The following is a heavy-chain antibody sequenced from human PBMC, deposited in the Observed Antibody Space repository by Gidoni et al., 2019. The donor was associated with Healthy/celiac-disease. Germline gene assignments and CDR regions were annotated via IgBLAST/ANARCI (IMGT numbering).Heavy chain of an antibody. CDR3: ARETYYYDSSGYYLGRYFDY. CDR1: GGSVSSGSYY. CDR2: ISYSGST. Sequence: QVQLQESGPGLVKPSETLSLTCTVSGGSVSSGSYYWSWIRQPPGKGLEWIGYISYSGSTNYNPSLKSRVTISVDTSKNQFSLKLSSVTAADTALYYCARETYYYDSSGYYLGRYFDYWGQGTLVTVSS. V-gene: IGHV4-61*01. J-gene: IGHJ4*02. D-gene: IGHD3-22*01.